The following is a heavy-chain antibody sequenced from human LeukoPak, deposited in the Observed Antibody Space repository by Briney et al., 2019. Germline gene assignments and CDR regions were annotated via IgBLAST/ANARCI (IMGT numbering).Heavy chain of an antibody. J-gene: IGHJ4*02. V-gene: IGHV3-23*01. D-gene: IGHD3-22*01. CDR2: ISGSGGSK. CDR1: GFTFSSYA. CDR3: ARRGDSSGYSFDY. Sequence: GGSLRLSCAASGFTFSSYAMSWVRQAPGKGLEWVSAISGSGGSKYYADSVKGRFTTSRDNSKNTLYLQMNSLRAEDTAVYYCARRGDSSGYSFDYWGRGTLVTVSS.